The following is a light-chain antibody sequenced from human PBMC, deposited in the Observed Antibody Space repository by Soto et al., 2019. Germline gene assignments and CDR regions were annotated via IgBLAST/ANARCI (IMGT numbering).Light chain of an antibody. CDR3: CSYAGSYTYV. V-gene: IGLV2-11*01. Sequence: QSALTQPRSVSGSPGQSITISCTGTSSDVGGHNYVSWYQQYPGKAPKLLLSSVSKRPSGVPDRFSGSKSGNTASLTISGLQAEDESAYYCCSYAGSYTYVFGTGTKLNV. CDR2: SVS. J-gene: IGLJ1*01. CDR1: SSDVGGHNY.